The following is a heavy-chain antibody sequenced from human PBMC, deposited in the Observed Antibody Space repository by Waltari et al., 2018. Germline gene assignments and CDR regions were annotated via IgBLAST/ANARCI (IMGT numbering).Heavy chain of an antibody. D-gene: IGHD3-3*01. J-gene: IGHJ4*02. V-gene: IGHV3-30*02. Sequence: QVQLVESGGGVVQPGGSLRLSCAASGFTFSSSGMHWVRQAPGKGLEWVAFIRYDGSNKYYADSVKGRFTISRDNSKNTLYLQMNSLRAEDTAVYYCAKYDFWSGYPSEYWGQGTLVTVSS. CDR3: AKYDFWSGYPSEY. CDR2: IRYDGSNK. CDR1: GFTFSSSG.